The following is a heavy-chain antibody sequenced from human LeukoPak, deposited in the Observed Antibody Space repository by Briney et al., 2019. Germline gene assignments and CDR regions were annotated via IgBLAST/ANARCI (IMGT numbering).Heavy chain of an antibody. CDR1: GGSLSSYY. Sequence: SETLSLTCTVSGGSLSSYYWSWIRQPRGKGLEWIGYIYYSGSTNYNPSLKSRVTISVDTSKNQFSLKLSSVTAADTAVYYCARVSGDPMVRGVMSNWGQGTLVTVSS. J-gene: IGHJ4*02. CDR3: ARVSGDPMVRGVMSN. D-gene: IGHD3-10*01. CDR2: IYYSGST. V-gene: IGHV4-59*01.